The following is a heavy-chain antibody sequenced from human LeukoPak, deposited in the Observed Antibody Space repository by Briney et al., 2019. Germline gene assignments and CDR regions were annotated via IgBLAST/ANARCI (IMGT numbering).Heavy chain of an antibody. CDR3: ARDRGWRQFDY. D-gene: IGHD5-24*01. J-gene: IGHJ4*02. V-gene: IGHV3-7*04. CDR1: GFTFSTSW. Sequence: GGSLRLSCEGSGFTFSTSWMDWVRQAAGKGLQWVANIKPDGSDKWYADSVRGRFTISRDNAKNSLYLEMNSLTADDTAVYYCARDRGWRQFDYWGQGTLVTVSS. CDR2: IKPDGSDK.